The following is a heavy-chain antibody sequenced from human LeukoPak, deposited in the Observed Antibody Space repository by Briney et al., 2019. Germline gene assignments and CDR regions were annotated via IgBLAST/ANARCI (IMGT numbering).Heavy chain of an antibody. Sequence: SETLSLTCTVSGGSISSYYWSWIRQPPGKGLEWIGYIYYSGSTNYNPSLKSRVTISVDTSKNQFSLKLSSVTAADTAVYYCARSYYYDSSGPKDYYYYYGMDVWGQGTTVTVSS. CDR2: IYYSGST. J-gene: IGHJ6*02. D-gene: IGHD3-22*01. CDR1: GGSISSYY. V-gene: IGHV4-59*08. CDR3: ARSYYYDSSGPKDYYYYYGMDV.